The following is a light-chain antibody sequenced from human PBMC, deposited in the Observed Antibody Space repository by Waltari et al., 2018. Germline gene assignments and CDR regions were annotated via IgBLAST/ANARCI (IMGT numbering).Light chain of an antibody. CDR2: DVS. CDR1: SSDVGGFNY. Sequence: QSALTQPRSVSGSPGQSVTISCTGTSSDVGGFNYVSWYQPHPGKAPKLMVYDVSKRPSGVPDRFSGSKSGNTASLTISGPQAEDEADYYCCSYAGSYTFWVFGGGTKLTVL. J-gene: IGLJ3*02. V-gene: IGLV2-11*01. CDR3: CSYAGSYTFWV.